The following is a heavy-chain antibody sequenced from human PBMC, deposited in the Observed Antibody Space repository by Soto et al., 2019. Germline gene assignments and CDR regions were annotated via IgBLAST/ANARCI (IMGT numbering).Heavy chain of an antibody. CDR3: ARGTDTWFFDL. Sequence: SETLSLTCTVSGGSISSGGYYWSWIRQHPGKGLEWIGYIHESGSMYYKASLKSRVTISIDTSKNQFSLKLTSVTAADTAVYYCARGTDTWFFDLWGRGTLVTVSS. J-gene: IGHJ2*01. CDR2: IHESGSM. D-gene: IGHD3-9*01. CDR1: GGSISSGGYY. V-gene: IGHV4-31*03.